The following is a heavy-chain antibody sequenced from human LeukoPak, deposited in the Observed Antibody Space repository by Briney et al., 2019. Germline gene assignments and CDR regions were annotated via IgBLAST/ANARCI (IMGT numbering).Heavy chain of an antibody. Sequence: SETLSLTCTLSRGSISSSGYYWGWVRQPPGKGLEWIGSIYHSGSTYYNPSLQSRVTISIETSKNQISLRLNSVTAADTAIYYCAKSGGYGLIDYWGQGTLVTVSS. CDR3: AKSGGYGLIDY. V-gene: IGHV4-39*01. J-gene: IGHJ4*02. CDR1: RGSISSSGYY. CDR2: IYHSGST. D-gene: IGHD1-26*01.